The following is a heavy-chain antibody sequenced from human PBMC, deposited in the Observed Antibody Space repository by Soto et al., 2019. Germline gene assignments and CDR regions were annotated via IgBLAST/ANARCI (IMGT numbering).Heavy chain of an antibody. CDR1: GFTFSSYS. CDR3: ARYGGGSGSYYPEYFQH. Sequence: GGSLRLSCAASGFTFSSYSMNWVRQAPGKGLEWVSYISSSSSTIYYADSVKGRFNISRDNDKNSLYLQMNSLRDEDTAVYYCARYGGGSGSYYPEYFQHWGQGTLVTVSS. D-gene: IGHD3-10*01. CDR2: ISSSSSTI. V-gene: IGHV3-48*02. J-gene: IGHJ1*01.